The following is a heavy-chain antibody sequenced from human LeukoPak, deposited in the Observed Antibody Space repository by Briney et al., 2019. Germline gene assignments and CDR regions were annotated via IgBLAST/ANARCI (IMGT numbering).Heavy chain of an antibody. Sequence: AASVKVSCKASGYTFTDYFMHWVRQAPGQGLEWMGWINPNSGGTNYAQKFQGRVTMTRDTSISTAYMELSSLRSDDTAVYYCARVEGYCSSTSCRKDFDYWGQGTLATVSS. V-gene: IGHV1-2*02. CDR3: ARVEGYCSSTSCRKDFDY. CDR2: INPNSGGT. D-gene: IGHD2-2*01. CDR1: GYTFTDYF. J-gene: IGHJ4*02.